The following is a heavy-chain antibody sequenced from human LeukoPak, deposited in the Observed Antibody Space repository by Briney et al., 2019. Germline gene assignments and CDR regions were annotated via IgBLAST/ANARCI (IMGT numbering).Heavy chain of an antibody. CDR3: AKGTLGSCSGTICYYFDY. V-gene: IGHV3-23*01. D-gene: IGHD2-15*01. Sequence: GGSLRLSCVASGFTFSSFAMGWVRQVPGKGLEWVSAISGSDPGTYYAESVKGRFTISRDNSKNTLYLQMNSLRAEDTAVYYCAKGTLGSCSGTICYYFDYWGQGTQVTVSS. J-gene: IGHJ4*02. CDR1: GFTFSSFA. CDR2: ISGSDPGT.